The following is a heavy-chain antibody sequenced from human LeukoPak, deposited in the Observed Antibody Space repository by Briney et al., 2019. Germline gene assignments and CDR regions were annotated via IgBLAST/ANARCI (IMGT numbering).Heavy chain of an antibody. CDR2: IHTSGST. CDR3: ARDQYYYDSSGYYRFDY. Sequence: SETLSLTCTVSGGSISSYYWSWIRQPAGKGLEWIGRIHTSGSTNYNPSLKSRVTMSVDTSKNQFSLKLSSVTAADTAVYYCARDQYYYDSSGYYRFDYWGQGTLVTISS. J-gene: IGHJ4*02. V-gene: IGHV4-4*07. D-gene: IGHD3-22*01. CDR1: GGSISSYY.